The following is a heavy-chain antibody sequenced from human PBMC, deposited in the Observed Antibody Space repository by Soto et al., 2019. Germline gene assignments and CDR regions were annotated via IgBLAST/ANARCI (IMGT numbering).Heavy chain of an antibody. CDR1: GYTFTSYD. V-gene: IGHV1-8*01. D-gene: IGHD3-16*01. Sequence: GASVKVSCKASGYTFTSYDINWVRQATGQGLEWMGWMNPNSGNTGYAQKFQGRVTMTRNTSISTAYMELGSLRSEDTAVYYCARGDRFAENWFDPWGQGTLVTVSS. CDR3: ARGDRFAENWFDP. J-gene: IGHJ5*02. CDR2: MNPNSGNT.